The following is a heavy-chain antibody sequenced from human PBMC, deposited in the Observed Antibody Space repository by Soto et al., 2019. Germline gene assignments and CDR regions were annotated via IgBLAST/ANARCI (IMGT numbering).Heavy chain of an antibody. J-gene: IGHJ4*02. CDR2: IYYSGST. V-gene: IGHV4-39*01. Sequence: PSETLSLTCTVSGGSISSSSYYWGWIRQPPGKGLEWIGSIYYSGSTYYNPSIKSRVTISVDTSKNQFSLKLSSVTAADTAVYYCARQSGYCTNGVCYFDYWGQGTLVTVS. D-gene: IGHD2-8*01. CDR1: GGSISSSSYY. CDR3: ARQSGYCTNGVCYFDY.